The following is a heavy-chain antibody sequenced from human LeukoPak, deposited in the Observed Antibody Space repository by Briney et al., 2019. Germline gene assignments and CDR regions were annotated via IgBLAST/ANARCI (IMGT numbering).Heavy chain of an antibody. CDR3: ARVSGSGWYDISYYYYYYMDV. V-gene: IGHV4-30-4*08. CDR2: IYYSGST. CDR1: GGSISSGDYY. Sequence: SETLSLTCTVSGGSISSGDYYWSWIRQPPGKGLEWIGYIYYSGSTYYNPSLKSRVTISVDTSKNQFSLKLSSVTAADTAVYYCARVSGSGWYDISYYYYYYMDVWGKGTTVTVSS. D-gene: IGHD6-19*01. J-gene: IGHJ6*03.